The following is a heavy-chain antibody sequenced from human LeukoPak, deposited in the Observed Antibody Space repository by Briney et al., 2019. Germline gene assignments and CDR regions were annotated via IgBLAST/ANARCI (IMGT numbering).Heavy chain of an antibody. CDR1: GFTFSSYG. Sequence: GGSLRLSCAASGFTFSSYGMHWVRQAPGKGLEWVAVIWYDGSNKYYADSVKGRFTISRDNSKNTLYLQMNSLRAEDTAVYYCAREFMIAAGGSGDYYYYGMDVWGQGTTVTVSS. D-gene: IGHD6-13*01. CDR3: AREFMIAAGGSGDYYYYGMDV. CDR2: IWYDGSNK. V-gene: IGHV3-33*01. J-gene: IGHJ6*02.